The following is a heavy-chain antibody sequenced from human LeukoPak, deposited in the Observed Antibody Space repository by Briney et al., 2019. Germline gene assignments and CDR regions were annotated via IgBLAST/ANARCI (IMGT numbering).Heavy chain of an antibody. CDR1: GGSISSYY. CDR2: IYYSGST. D-gene: IGHD6-19*01. CDR3: ARDLYSSGWYPHFDY. J-gene: IGHJ4*02. Sequence: SETLSLTCTVSGGSISSYYWSWIRQPPGKGLEWIGYIYYSGSTNYNPSLKSRVTISVDTSKNQFSLKLSSVTAADTAVYYCARDLYSSGWYPHFDYWGQGTLVTVSS. V-gene: IGHV4-59*01.